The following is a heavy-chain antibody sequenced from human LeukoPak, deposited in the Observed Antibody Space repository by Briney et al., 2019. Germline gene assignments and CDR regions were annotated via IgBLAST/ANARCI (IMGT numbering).Heavy chain of an antibody. V-gene: IGHV3-53*04. J-gene: IGHJ4*02. CDR2: IYSGGST. D-gene: IGHD3-10*01. Sequence: GGSLRLSCAASGFTVSRNYMSWVRQAPGKGLEWVSVIYSGGSTYYADSVKGRFTISRHNSKNTLYLQMNSLRAEDTAVYYCASRLWFGELYYWGQGTLVTVSS. CDR3: ASRLWFGELYY. CDR1: GFTVSRNY.